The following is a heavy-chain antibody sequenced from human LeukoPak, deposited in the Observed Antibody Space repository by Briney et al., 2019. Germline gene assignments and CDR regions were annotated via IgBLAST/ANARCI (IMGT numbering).Heavy chain of an antibody. V-gene: IGHV5-51*01. CDR3: ASPYPREYCSSTSCYFNY. CDR1: GYTFTNYW. J-gene: IGHJ4*02. D-gene: IGHD2-2*01. CDR2: IYPRDSDI. Sequence: GESLKISCKASGYTFTNYWIGWVRQMPGKDLEWVGFIYPRDSDIKYNPSLEGQINISVDKSVSTAFLQWSGLKASDTAMYYCASPYPREYCSSTSCYFNYWGQGTLVTVSS.